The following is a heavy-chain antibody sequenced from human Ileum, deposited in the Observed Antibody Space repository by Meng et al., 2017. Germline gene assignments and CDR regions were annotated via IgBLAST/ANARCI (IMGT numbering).Heavy chain of an antibody. Sequence: ASVKVSCKASGYTFTGYYMHWVRQAPGQGLEWMGWINPNSGGTNYAQKFQGRVTMTRDTSISTAYMELSRLRSDDTAVYYCARDAYYSVLTYYFDYWGQGTLVTVSS. D-gene: IGHD3-10*02. CDR1: GYTFTGYY. J-gene: IGHJ4*02. CDR2: INPNSGGT. CDR3: ARDAYYSVLTYYFDY. V-gene: IGHV1-2*02.